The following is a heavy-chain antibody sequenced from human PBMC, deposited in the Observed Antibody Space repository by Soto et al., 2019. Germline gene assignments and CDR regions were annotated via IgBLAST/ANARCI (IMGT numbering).Heavy chain of an antibody. CDR1: GGSINSYW. V-gene: IGHV4-4*07. J-gene: IGHJ4*02. Sequence: SETLSLTCTVSGGSINSYWWSWTRQPAGKGLEWIGGVYSSGTTDYNPSLNSRATMSVETSKNQFSLKLSSVTAADTAVYYCARDIASYAYGEGYWGQGIQVTVSS. D-gene: IGHD2-21*01. CDR2: VYSSGTT. CDR3: ARDIASYAYGEGY.